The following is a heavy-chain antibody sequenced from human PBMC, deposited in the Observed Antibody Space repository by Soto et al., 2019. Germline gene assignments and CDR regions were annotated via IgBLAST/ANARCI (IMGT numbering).Heavy chain of an antibody. CDR1: VGTVCRSR. D-gene: IGHD1-1*01. V-gene: IGHV3-48*01. Sequence: RRSYAPCVGTVCRSRWSSYRQAPGKGLEWVSYISSSSSTIYYADSVKGRFTISRDNAKNSLYLQMNSLRAEGTAVYHCARGHDFSYTGSAPWGKGTLVPGSS. CDR2: ISSSSSTI. CDR3: ARGHDFSYTGSAP. J-gene: IGHJ5*02.